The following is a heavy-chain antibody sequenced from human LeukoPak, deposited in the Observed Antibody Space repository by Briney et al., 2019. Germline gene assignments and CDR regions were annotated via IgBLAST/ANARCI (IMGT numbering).Heavy chain of an antibody. CDR2: INTNTGNP. D-gene: IGHD3-10*01. CDR3: ARGYPITMVRERYFDY. J-gene: IGHJ4*02. V-gene: IGHV7-4-1*02. Sequence: ASVKVSCKASGYTFTSYAMNWVRQAPGQGLEWMGWINTNTGNPTYAQGFTGRFVFSLDTSVSTAYLQISSLKAEDTAVYYCARGYPITMVRERYFDYWGQGTLVTVSS. CDR1: GYTFTSYA.